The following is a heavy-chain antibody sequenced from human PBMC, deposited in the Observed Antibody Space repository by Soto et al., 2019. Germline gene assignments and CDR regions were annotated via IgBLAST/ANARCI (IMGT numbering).Heavy chain of an antibody. Sequence: QVQLQESGPGLVKPSETLSLTCNVSGGSLKTYSWSWXRKPXXXXXEWIGYVYHSGSTNYNPSLQSRATISLDTSKNQFSLRLSSVTPADTAVYYCASVIRAVGVPFDYWGQGTLVTVSS. CDR1: GGSLKTYS. J-gene: IGHJ4*02. CDR2: VYHSGST. CDR3: ASVIRAVGVPFDY. V-gene: IGHV4-59*01. D-gene: IGHD2-21*01.